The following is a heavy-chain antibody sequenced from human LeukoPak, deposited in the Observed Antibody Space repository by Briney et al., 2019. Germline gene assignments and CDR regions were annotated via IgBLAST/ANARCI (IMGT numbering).Heavy chain of an antibody. CDR3: ARDANTMVRGVIITAYFQH. J-gene: IGHJ1*01. Sequence: ASVKVSCKASGGTFSSYAISWVRQAPGQGLEWMGRIIPILGIANYAQKFQGRVTITADKSTSTAYMELSSLRSEDTAVYYCARDANTMVRGVIITAYFQHWGQGTLVTVSS. D-gene: IGHD3-10*01. CDR1: GGTFSSYA. V-gene: IGHV1-69*04. CDR2: IIPILGIA.